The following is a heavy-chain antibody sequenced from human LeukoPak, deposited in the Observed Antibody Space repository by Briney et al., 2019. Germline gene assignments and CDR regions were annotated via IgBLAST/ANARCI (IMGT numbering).Heavy chain of an antibody. CDR1: GYTFSNYD. CDR3: ARAPPDPCTNGICKYYFDY. V-gene: IGHV1-8*03. CDR2: MNPYSGNT. D-gene: IGHD2-8*01. Sequence: GASVKVSCKASGYTFSNYDINWVRQATGQGLEWMGWMNPYSGNTGYSQKFQGRVTLIRNTPTSTAYMELSNLRSEDTAVYYCARAPPDPCTNGICKYYFDYWGQGSLVTVST. J-gene: IGHJ4*02.